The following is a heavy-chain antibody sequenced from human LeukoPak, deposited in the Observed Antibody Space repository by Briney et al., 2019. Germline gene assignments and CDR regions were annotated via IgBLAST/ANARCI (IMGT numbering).Heavy chain of an antibody. J-gene: IGHJ4*02. CDR3: AKGSLGGARIWYFDY. D-gene: IGHD3-16*01. CDR2: ISWNSGSI. CDR1: GFTFDDYA. Sequence: GGSLRLSCAASGFTFDDYAMHWVRQAPGKGLEWVSGISWNSGSIGYADSVKGRFTISRDNAKNSLYPQMNSLRAEDTALYYCAKGSLGGARIWYFDYWGQGTLVTVSS. V-gene: IGHV3-9*01.